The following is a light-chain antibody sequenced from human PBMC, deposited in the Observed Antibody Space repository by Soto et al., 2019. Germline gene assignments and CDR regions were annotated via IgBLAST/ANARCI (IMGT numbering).Light chain of an antibody. CDR1: SYDL. CDR2: EGS. Sequence: QSVLTQPASVSGSPGQSITISCTGSYDLVSWYQQHPSKAPKLMIFEGSKRPSGVSNRFSGSKSGNTASLTISGLQTEDEADYYCCSYAGSYTYVFGTGTKLTVL. J-gene: IGLJ1*01. V-gene: IGLV2-23*01. CDR3: CSYAGSYTYV.